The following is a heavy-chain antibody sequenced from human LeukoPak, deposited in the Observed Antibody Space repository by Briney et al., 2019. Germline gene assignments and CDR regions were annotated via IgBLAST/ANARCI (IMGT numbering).Heavy chain of an antibody. D-gene: IGHD1-14*01. CDR3: ATDLESVSRGSY. J-gene: IGHJ4*02. CDR1: GYTLTELS. CDR2: FDPEDGET. V-gene: IGHV1-24*01. Sequence: SVQVSCQVSGYTLTELSMHWVRQAPGKGLEWMGGFDPEDGETIYAQKFQGRVTMTEDTSTDTAYMELSSLRSEDTAVYYCATDLESVSRGSYWGQGTLVTVSS.